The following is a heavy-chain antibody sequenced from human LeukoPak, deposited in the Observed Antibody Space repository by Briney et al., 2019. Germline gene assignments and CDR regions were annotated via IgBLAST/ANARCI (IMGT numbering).Heavy chain of an antibody. D-gene: IGHD1-7*01. CDR3: AGGVKLELPVSSDYSCGLDV. V-gene: IGHV3-7*01. Sequence: GGSLRLSCAASGFTFSSYWMSWVRQAPGKGLEWVANIKQDGSEKYYVDSVKGRLTISRDNAKNSLCLQMNSLRAEDTAVYYCAGGVKLELPVSSDYSCGLDVWGQGTTVTVSS. CDR2: IKQDGSEK. CDR1: GFTFSSYW. J-gene: IGHJ6*02.